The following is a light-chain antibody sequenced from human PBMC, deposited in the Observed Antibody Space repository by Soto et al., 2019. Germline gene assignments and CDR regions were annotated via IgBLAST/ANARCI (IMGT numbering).Light chain of an antibody. J-gene: IGLJ2*01. V-gene: IGLV1-40*01. CDR1: SSNIGAGYD. Sequence: QSVLTQPPSVSGAPGQRVTISCTGSSSNIGAGYDVHWYQQLPGTAPNLLIYGNSNRPSGVPDRFSGSKSGTSASLAITGLQAEDEADYYCQSYDSSLSAPVFGGGTKLTVL. CDR2: GNS. CDR3: QSYDSSLSAPV.